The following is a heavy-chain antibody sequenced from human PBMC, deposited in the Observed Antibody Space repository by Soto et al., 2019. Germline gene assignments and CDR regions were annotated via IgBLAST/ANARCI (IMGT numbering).Heavy chain of an antibody. CDR1: CYSIISGLY. CDR2: IYRGGIT. V-gene: IGHV4-38-2*01. J-gene: IGHJ5*02. D-gene: IGHD1-1*01. CDR3: AIGNPDWFDP. Sequence: SSETLSLTCAFSCYSIISGLYWGWIRQPPGKGLEWIGTIYRGGITYYNPSLKSRVTISIDTSKNHFSLRLSSVTATDTAVYFCAIGNPDWFDPWGQGTLVTVSS.